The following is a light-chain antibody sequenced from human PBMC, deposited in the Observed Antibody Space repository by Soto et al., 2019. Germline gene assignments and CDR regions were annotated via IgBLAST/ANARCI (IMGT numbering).Light chain of an antibody. J-gene: IGLJ3*02. CDR3: ATWDDGLDAGV. CDR2: SNG. CDR1: SSNIGSNY. V-gene: IGLV1-44*01. Sequence: QSVLTQPPSVSGTPGQSVTISCSGTSSNIGSNYVNWYQQLPGTAPKLLIHSNGQRPSGVPDRFSGSKSGTSASLAISGLQSHDEADYYCATWDDGLDAGVFGGGTKLTVL.